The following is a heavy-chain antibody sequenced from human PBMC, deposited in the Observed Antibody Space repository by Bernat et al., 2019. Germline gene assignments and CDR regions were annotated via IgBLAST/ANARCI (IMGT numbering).Heavy chain of an antibody. J-gene: IGHJ2*01. D-gene: IGHD4-17*01. Sequence: QVQLEQWGAGLLKPSETLSLTCAVYGGSFSGYYWSWIRQPPGKGLEWIGEINHSGSTNYNPSLKSRVTISVDTSKNQFPLRLTSVTAADTAVYYCARGDGDYSIRYFDLWGRGTLVTVSS. V-gene: IGHV4-34*01. CDR2: INHSGST. CDR1: GGSFSGYY. CDR3: ARGDGDYSIRYFDL.